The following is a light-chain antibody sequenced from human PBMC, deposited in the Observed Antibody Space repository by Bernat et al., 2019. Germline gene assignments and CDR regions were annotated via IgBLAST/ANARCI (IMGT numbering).Light chain of an antibody. V-gene: IGKV1-39*01. CDR3: QQRYSSPLT. CDR2: AAS. J-gene: IGKJ4*01. CDR1: QSISSY. Sequence: DIQMTQSPSSLSASVGDRVTITCRASQSISSYLNWYQQKPGQAPKLLMYAASSLQSGVPSGFSGSGSGTDFTLSISSLQPEDCATYYCQQRYSSPLTFGGGTKVEIK.